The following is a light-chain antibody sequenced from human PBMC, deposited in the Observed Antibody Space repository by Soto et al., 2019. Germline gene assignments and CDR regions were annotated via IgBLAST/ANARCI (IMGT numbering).Light chain of an antibody. Sequence: QSALSQPASVSGSPGQWITIPCTGSSSDVGSNNLVSWYQQHPGKAPKVMIYEATKRPSGVSNRFSGSKSGNTASLTISGLQAEDEADYYCCSYANIYIGVFGGGTKLTVL. CDR3: CSYANIYIGV. V-gene: IGLV2-23*01. CDR1: SSDVGSNNL. CDR2: EAT. J-gene: IGLJ3*02.